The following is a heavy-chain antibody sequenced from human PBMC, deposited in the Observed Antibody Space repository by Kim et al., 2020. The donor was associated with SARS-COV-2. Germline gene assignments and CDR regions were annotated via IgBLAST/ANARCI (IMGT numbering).Heavy chain of an antibody. CDR2: IKSKIDGGTT. CDR1: GFTFSNAW. Sequence: GGSLRLSCAASGFTFSNAWMSWVRQAPGKGLEWVGRIKSKIDGGTTDYAAPMKGRFTISRDDSKNTLYLQMNSLKTEDTAVYYCTTGETTVVKVLDYWGQGTLVTVSS. J-gene: IGHJ4*02. CDR3: TTGETTVVKVLDY. V-gene: IGHV3-15*01. D-gene: IGHD4-17*01.